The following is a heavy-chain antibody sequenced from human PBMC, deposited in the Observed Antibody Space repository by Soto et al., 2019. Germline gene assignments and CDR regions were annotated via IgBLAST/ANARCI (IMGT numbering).Heavy chain of an antibody. CDR2: IWYDGSNK. V-gene: IGHV3-33*01. J-gene: IGHJ4*02. CDR3: ARYSGSYRFDY. Sequence: QVQLVESGGGVVQPGRSLRLSCAASGFTFSSYGMHWVRQAPGKGPEWVAVIWYDGSNKYYADSVKGRFTISRDNSKNTLYLQMNSLRAEDTAVYYCARYSGSYRFDYWGQGTLVTVSS. D-gene: IGHD1-26*01. CDR1: GFTFSSYG.